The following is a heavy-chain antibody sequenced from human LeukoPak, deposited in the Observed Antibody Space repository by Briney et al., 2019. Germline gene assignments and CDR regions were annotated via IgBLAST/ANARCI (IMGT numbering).Heavy chain of an antibody. V-gene: IGHV4-39*07. Sequence: SETLSLTCTVSGGSISSSSYYWGWIRQPPGTGLEWIGSIYYSGSTYYNPSLKSRVTMSVDTSKNQFSLKLSSVTAADTAVYYCARVRSYYDFWSGSAKNYYFDYWGQGTLVTVSS. CDR1: GGSISSSSYY. J-gene: IGHJ4*02. CDR2: IYYSGST. D-gene: IGHD3-3*01. CDR3: ARVRSYYDFWSGSAKNYYFDY.